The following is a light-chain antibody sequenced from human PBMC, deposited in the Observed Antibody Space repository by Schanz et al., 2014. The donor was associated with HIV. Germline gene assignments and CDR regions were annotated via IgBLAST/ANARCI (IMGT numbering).Light chain of an antibody. CDR1: SSDVGDYNY. CDR2: EVS. CDR3: SSYTSSLTRV. J-gene: IGLJ1*01. Sequence: QSALTQPPSASGSPGQSVTLSCTGTSSDVGDYNYVSWYQQHPGKAPKIMIYEVSKRPSGVPDRFSGSKSGNTASLTVSGLQAEDEADYYCSSYTSSLTRVFGTGTKLTVL. V-gene: IGLV2-8*01.